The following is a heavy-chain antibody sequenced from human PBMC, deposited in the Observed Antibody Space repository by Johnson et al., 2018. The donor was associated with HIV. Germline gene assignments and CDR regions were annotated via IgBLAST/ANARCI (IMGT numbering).Heavy chain of an antibody. CDR3: ARASYVDAFDI. Sequence: VQLVESGGGLVQPGGSLGLSCAASGFTFSNYWMSWVRQAPGKGLEWVANINQDGTETSYVDSVKGRFTISRDNAKNSLYRQMNRLRAEDTAVYYCARASYVDAFDIWGQGTMVTVSS. J-gene: IGHJ3*02. CDR2: INQDGTET. D-gene: IGHD1-26*01. V-gene: IGHV3-7*04. CDR1: GFTFSNYW.